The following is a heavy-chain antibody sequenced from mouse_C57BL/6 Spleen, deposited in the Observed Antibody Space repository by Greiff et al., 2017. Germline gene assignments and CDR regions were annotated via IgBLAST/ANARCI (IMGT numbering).Heavy chain of an antibody. Sequence: QVQLQQSGAELMKPGASVKLSCKATGYTFTGYWIEWVKQRPGHGLEWIGEILPGCGRTNYNEKFKGKATFTADTSSNTAYMQLSSLTTEDSAIYYCARKECDRRVYAMDYWGQGTSVTGSS. D-gene: IGHD6-1*01. CDR1: GYTFTGYW. CDR2: ILPGCGRT. J-gene: IGHJ4*01. V-gene: IGHV1-9*01. CDR3: ARKECDRRVYAMDY.